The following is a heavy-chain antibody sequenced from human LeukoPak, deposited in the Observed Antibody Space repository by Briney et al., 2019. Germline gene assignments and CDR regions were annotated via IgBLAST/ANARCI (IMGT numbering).Heavy chain of an antibody. CDR3: AKDISVVTPNYYFDY. CDR2: ISGSGGST. Sequence: PGGSLRLSCAASGFTFSSYDMRWVRQAPGKGLEWVSAISGSGGSTYYADSVKGRFTISRDNSKNTLYLQMNSLRAEDTAVYYCAKDISVVTPNYYFDYWGQGTLVTVSS. CDR1: GFTFSSYD. J-gene: IGHJ4*02. D-gene: IGHD2-15*01. V-gene: IGHV3-23*01.